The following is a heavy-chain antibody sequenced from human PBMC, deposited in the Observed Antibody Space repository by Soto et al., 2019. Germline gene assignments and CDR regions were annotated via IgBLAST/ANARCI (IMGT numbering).Heavy chain of an antibody. CDR1: GYTFTSYA. CDR3: ARSAPPAGY. Sequence: QVQLVQSGAEVKKPGASVKVSCKASGYTFTSYAISWVRQAPGQGLEWMGWISAYNGNTNYAQKLQGRVTMTTDTSPTTPYMELRSMRSDDTAVYYCARSAPPAGYWGQGTLVTVSS. V-gene: IGHV1-18*01. J-gene: IGHJ4*02. CDR2: ISAYNGNT.